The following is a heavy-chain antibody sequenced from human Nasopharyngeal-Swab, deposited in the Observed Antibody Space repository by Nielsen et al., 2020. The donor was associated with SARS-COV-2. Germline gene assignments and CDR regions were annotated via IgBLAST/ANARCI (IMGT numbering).Heavy chain of an antibody. V-gene: IGHV4-30-4*08. CDR2: IYYSGST. J-gene: IGHJ4*02. D-gene: IGHD6-13*01. CDR1: GGSIGSGGYY. Sequence: SETLSLTCTVSGGSIGSGGYYWSWIRQPPGKGLEWIGYIYYSGSTYYNPSLKSRVTISVDTSKNQFSLKLSSVTAADTAVYYCARVFEAAAGLDYWGQGTLVTVSS. CDR3: ARVFEAAAGLDY.